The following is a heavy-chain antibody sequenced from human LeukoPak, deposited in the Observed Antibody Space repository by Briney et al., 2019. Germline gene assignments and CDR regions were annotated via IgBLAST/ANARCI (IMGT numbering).Heavy chain of an antibody. CDR1: GGSISNHY. D-gene: IGHD3-10*01. Sequence: SETLSLTCTVSGGSISNHYWSWTRQPPGKGLEWIGYIYYSGSTKYNPSLKSRVTISVDTSKNQFSLNLSSVTAADTAVYYCARNREASLDYYSSGNYYNRPMDVWGQGTTVTVSS. V-gene: IGHV4-59*11. CDR2: IYYSGST. CDR3: ARNREASLDYYSSGNYYNRPMDV. J-gene: IGHJ6*02.